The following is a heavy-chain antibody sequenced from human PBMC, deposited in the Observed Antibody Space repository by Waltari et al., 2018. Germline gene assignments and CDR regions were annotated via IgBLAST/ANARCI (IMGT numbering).Heavy chain of an antibody. CDR1: GGSISSPSYY. Sequence: QLQLQESGPGLVKPSETLSLTCTVSGGSISSPSYYWGWIRQPPGKGLEWIGSIYYSGSTYYNPSLKSRVTISVDTSKNQFSLKLSSVTAADTAVYYCAKATIAARLVLDYWGQGTLVTVSS. J-gene: IGHJ4*02. D-gene: IGHD6-6*01. V-gene: IGHV4-39*01. CDR3: AKATIAARLVLDY. CDR2: IYYSGST.